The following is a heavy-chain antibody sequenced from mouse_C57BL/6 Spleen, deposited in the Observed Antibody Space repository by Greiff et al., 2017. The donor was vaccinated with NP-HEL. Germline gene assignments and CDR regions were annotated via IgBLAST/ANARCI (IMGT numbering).Heavy chain of an antibody. V-gene: IGHV7-1*01. CDR3: ARAYYSYAMDY. Sequence: EVKVVESGGGLVQSGRSLRLSCATSGFTFSDFYMEWVRPAPGKGLEWIAASRNKANAYTTEYSASVKGRFIVSRDTSQSILYLQMNALRAEDTAIYYCARAYYSYAMDYWGQGTSVTVSS. J-gene: IGHJ4*01. D-gene: IGHD2-10*01. CDR2: SRNKANAYTT. CDR1: GFTFSDFY.